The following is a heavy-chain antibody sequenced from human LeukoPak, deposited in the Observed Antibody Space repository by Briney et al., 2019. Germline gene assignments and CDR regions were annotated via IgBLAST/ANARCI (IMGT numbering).Heavy chain of an antibody. CDR1: GFTFSSYW. CDR2: IKEDGSEK. V-gene: IGHV3-7*03. J-gene: IGHJ4*02. Sequence: GGSLRLSCAASGFTFSSYWMSWVRQAPGKGLEWVADIKEDGSEKYYVDSVKGRLTISRDKAQNSLYLQMNSLRAEDTAVYYCARRRAGYYFDYWGQGTLVTASS. D-gene: IGHD6-19*01. CDR3: ARRRAGYYFDY.